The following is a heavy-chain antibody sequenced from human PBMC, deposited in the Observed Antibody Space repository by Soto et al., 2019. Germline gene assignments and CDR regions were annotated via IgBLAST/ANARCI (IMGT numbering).Heavy chain of an antibody. V-gene: IGHV3-33*01. CDR3: ARAVGPFDY. Sequence: QVHLVESGGGVLQPGRSLRLSCAASGFPFDTYGMHWVRQAPGKGLDWVAVIWFDGSNKYYADSVKGRFTISRDNTKNTLYLQMNSLRAEDTAVYYCARAVGPFDYWGQGTLVTVSS. D-gene: IGHD1-26*01. J-gene: IGHJ4*02. CDR1: GFPFDTYG. CDR2: IWFDGSNK.